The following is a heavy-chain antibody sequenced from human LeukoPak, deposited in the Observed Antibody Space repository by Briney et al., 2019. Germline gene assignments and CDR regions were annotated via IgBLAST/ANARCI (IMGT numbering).Heavy chain of an antibody. CDR1: GYSISSGYY. CDR2: VYHSGST. CDR3: ASRSGSYYGPFDY. J-gene: IGHJ4*02. V-gene: IGHV4-38-2*01. Sequence: SETLSLTCAVSGYSISSGYYWGWIRQPPGKGLEWIGSVYHSGSTYYNPSLKSRVTISVDTSKNQFSLKPSSVTAADTAVYYCASRSGSYYGPFDYWGQGTLVTVSS. D-gene: IGHD1-26*01.